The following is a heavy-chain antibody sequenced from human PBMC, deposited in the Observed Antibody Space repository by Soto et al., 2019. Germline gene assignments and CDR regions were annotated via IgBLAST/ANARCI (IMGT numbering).Heavy chain of an antibody. V-gene: IGHV4-59*01. D-gene: IGHD4-17*01. Sequence: PSETLSLTCTVSGGPISSYYWSWIRQPPGKGLEWIGYIYYSGSTNYNPSLKSRVTISVDTSKNQFSLKLSSVTAADTAVYYCARDYGDYHFDYWGQGTLVTVSS. CDR1: GGPISSYY. CDR2: IYYSGST. J-gene: IGHJ4*02. CDR3: ARDYGDYHFDY.